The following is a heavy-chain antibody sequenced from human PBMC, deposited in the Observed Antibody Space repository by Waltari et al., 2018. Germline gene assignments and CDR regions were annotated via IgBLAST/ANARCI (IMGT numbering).Heavy chain of an antibody. CDR2: ITGTGGGPLYANSP. Sequence: VQVLASGGDLVQPGGSLRLSCVASGFAFFHSAMSWVRQTPGKGPAWVSTITGTGGGPLYANSPYYADSVKGRFTISRDNSKNTIYLQMSSLSAEDTAVYYCAKGSGMDVWGHGTTVTVSS. CDR3: AKGSGMDV. CDR1: GFAFFHSA. J-gene: IGHJ6*02. V-gene: IGHV3-23*01.